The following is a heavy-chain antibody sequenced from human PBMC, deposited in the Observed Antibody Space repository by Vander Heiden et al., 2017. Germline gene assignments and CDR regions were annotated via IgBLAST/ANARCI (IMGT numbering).Heavy chain of an antibody. Sequence: QVQLVDSGGGSVKPAGALRLYCAASGFTLGDCYMGGIRQAPGKGLEWVSYISSSGSTIYYADSVKGRFTISRDNAKNSLYLQMNSLRAEDTAVYYCARDYDYYDSSGYYLDYWGQGTLVTVSS. D-gene: IGHD3-22*01. CDR1: GFTLGDCY. CDR3: ARDYDYYDSSGYYLDY. V-gene: IGHV3-11*01. J-gene: IGHJ4*02. CDR2: ISSSGSTI.